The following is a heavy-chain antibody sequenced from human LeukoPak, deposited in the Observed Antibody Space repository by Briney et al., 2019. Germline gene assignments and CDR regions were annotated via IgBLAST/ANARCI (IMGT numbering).Heavy chain of an antibody. CDR3: AKGTTVVTINDY. Sequence: GGSLRLSCAASGFTVSSNYMSWVRQAPGKGLEWVSVIYSGGSIYYADSVKGRFTISRDNSKNTLYLQMNSLRAEDTAVYYCAKGTTVVTINDYWGQGTLVTVSS. V-gene: IGHV3-53*01. CDR2: IYSGGSI. D-gene: IGHD4-23*01. J-gene: IGHJ4*02. CDR1: GFTVSSNY.